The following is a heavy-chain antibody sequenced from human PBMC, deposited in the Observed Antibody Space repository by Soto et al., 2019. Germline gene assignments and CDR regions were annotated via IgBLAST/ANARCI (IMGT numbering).Heavy chain of an antibody. CDR2: ISYDGSNK. Sequence: QVQLVESGGGVVQPGRSLRLSCAASGFTFSSYAMHWVRQAPGKGLEWVAVISYDGSNKYYADSVKGRFTISRDNSKNTLYLPMNSLRAEDTAVYYGAKRGGRTGDWYFDYWGQGTLVTVSS. V-gene: IGHV3-30-3*02. CDR1: GFTFSSYA. J-gene: IGHJ4*02. CDR3: AKRGGRTGDWYFDY. D-gene: IGHD7-27*01.